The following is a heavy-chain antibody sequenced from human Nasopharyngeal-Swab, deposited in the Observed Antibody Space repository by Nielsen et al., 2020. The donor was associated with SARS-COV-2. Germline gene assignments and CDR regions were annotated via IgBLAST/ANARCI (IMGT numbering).Heavy chain of an antibody. D-gene: IGHD2-2*01. CDR3: AKVKRPIVVVPAATDY. CDR2: ISGSGGST. Sequence: GESLKISCAASGFTFSSYAMSWVRQAPGKGLEWVSAISGSGGSTYYADSVKGRFTISRDNSKNTLYLQMNSLRAEDTAVYYCAKVKRPIVVVPAATDYWGQGTLVTVSS. CDR1: GFTFSSYA. V-gene: IGHV3-23*01. J-gene: IGHJ4*02.